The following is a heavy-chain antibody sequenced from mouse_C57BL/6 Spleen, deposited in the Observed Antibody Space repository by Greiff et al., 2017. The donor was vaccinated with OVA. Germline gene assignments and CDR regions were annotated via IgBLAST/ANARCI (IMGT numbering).Heavy chain of an antibody. Sequence: EVKLQESGPELVKPGASVKISCKASGYSFTGYYMNWVKQSPEKSLEWIGEINPSTGGTTYNQKFKAKATLTVDKSSSTAYMQLKSLTSEDSAVYYCARKGDYDYDAWFAYWGQGTLVTVSA. V-gene: IGHV1-42*01. CDR1: GYSFTGYY. CDR3: ARKGDYDYDAWFAY. CDR2: INPSTGGT. J-gene: IGHJ3*01. D-gene: IGHD2-4*01.